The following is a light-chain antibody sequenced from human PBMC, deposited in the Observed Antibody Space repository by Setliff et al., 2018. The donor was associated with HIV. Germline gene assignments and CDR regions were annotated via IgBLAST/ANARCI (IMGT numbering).Light chain of an antibody. CDR2: NNR. CDR3: AAWDESLFELV. CDR1: SSNIGSSI. Sequence: QSVLTQPPSASGTPGQGVTISCSGSSSNIGSSIVNWYQHLPGTAPKLLIYNNRQRPSGVPDRFSASKSGTSASLAITGLQSEDEADYYCAAWDESLFELVFGSGTKVTVL. V-gene: IGLV1-44*01. J-gene: IGLJ1*01.